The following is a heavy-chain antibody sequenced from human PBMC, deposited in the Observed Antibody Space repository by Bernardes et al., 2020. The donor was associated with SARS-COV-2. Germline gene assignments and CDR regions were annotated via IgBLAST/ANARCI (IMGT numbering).Heavy chain of an antibody. CDR1: GYSISSGYY. CDR3: ARQSPKQWGTHHSGFDY. CDR2: IYHSGST. V-gene: IGHV4-38-2*01. Sequence: SKTLSLTCAVSGYSISSGYYWGWIRQPPGKGLEWIGSIYHSGSTYYNPSLKSRVTISVDTSKNQFSLKLSSVTAADTAVYYCARQSPKQWGTHHSGFDYWGQGTLVTVSS. D-gene: IGHD3-10*01. J-gene: IGHJ4*02.